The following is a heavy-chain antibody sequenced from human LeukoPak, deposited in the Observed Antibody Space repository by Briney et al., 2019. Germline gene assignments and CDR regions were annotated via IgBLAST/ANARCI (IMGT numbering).Heavy chain of an antibody. Sequence: ASVTVSCTASGYTFTGYYMHWVRQAPGQGLEWMGRINPNSGGTNYAQKFQGRVTMTRDTSISTAYMELSRLRSDDTAVYYCARGPRRNSYYGMDVWGQGTTVTVSS. V-gene: IGHV1-2*06. CDR2: INPNSGGT. CDR1: GYTFTGYY. J-gene: IGHJ6*02. CDR3: ARGPRRNSYYGMDV.